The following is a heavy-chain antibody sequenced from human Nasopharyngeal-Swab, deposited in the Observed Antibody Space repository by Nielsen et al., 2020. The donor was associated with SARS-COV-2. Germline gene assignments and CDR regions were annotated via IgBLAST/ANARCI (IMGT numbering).Heavy chain of an antibody. J-gene: IGHJ3*02. CDR2: ISYDGSNK. D-gene: IGHD3-22*01. CDR1: GFTFSSYA. V-gene: IGHV3-30-3*01. CDR3: ARDRGTYYYDSSGYYLDAFDI. Sequence: GESLKISCAASGFTFSSYAMHWVRQAPGKGLEWVAVISYDGSNKYYADSVKGRFTLSRDNSKNTLYLQMNSLRAEDTAVYYCARDRGTYYYDSSGYYLDAFDIWGQGTMVTVSS.